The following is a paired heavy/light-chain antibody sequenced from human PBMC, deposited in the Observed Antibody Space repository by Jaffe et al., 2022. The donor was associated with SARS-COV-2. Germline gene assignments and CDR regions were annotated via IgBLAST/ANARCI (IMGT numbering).Heavy chain of an antibody. CDR1: GGSISSSNYH. D-gene: IGHD3-10*01. CDR3: ARDTVRGDYSHGNFDY. CDR2: IYYSGST. V-gene: IGHV4-39*01. Sequence: QLQLQESGPGLVKPSETLSLTCTVSGGSISSSNYHWDWIRQPPGEGLEWIGSIYYSGSTYYNPSLKSRVTISVDTSKNQFSLKLSSVTAADTAVYYCARDTVRGDYSHGNFDYWGQGTLVTVSS. J-gene: IGHJ4*02.
Light chain of an antibody. CDR2: KAS. CDR1: QSISSW. CDR3: QQYSGYRT. Sequence: DIQMTQSPSTLSASVGDRVTITCRASQSISSWLAWYQQKPGKAPKLLIYKASSLESGVPSRFSGSGSGTEFTLTISSLQPDDFATYYCQQYSGYRTFGQGTKVDIK. V-gene: IGKV1-5*03. J-gene: IGKJ1*01.